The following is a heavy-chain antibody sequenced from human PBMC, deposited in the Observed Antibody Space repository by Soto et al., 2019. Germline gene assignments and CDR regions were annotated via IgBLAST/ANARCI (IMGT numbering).Heavy chain of an antibody. CDR2: MNPNSGNT. V-gene: IGHV1-8*02. J-gene: IGHJ4*02. D-gene: IGHD6-19*01. Sequence: ASVKFSCKSSGGTFSSYAISWVRQAPGQGLEWMGWMNPNSGNTGYAQKFQGRVTMTRNTSISTAYMELSSLRSEDTAMYYCARGAAVASRYYFDYWGQGTLVTVSS. CDR3: ARGAAVASRYYFDY. CDR1: GGTFSSYA.